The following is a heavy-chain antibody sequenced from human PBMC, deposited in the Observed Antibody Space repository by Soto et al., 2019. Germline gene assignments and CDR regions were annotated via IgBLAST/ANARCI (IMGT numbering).Heavy chain of an antibody. V-gene: IGHV3-30*18. CDR3: AKDQYFDL. CDR2: ISYDGSNK. Sequence: QVQLVESGGGVVQPGRSLRLSCAASGFTFSSYGMHWVRQAPGKGLEWVAVISYDGSNKYYADSVKGRFTISRDNSKNTLYLQMTSLRAEDTAVYYCAKDQYFDLWGRGTLVTVSS. J-gene: IGHJ2*01. CDR1: GFTFSSYG.